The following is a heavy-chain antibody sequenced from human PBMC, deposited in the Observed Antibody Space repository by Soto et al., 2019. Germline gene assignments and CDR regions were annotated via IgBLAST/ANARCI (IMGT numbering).Heavy chain of an antibody. J-gene: IGHJ3*02. Sequence: GEKECRYRGASNQKRKNPSRGLEWLGRTYYRSKWYNDYAVSVKSRITINPDTSKNQFSLQLNSVTPEDTAVYYCARDAPFITAAGTSLFAGGFDISAQATMLSVSS. D-gene: IGHD6-13*01. V-gene: IGHV6-1*01. CDR2: TYYRSKWYN. CDR1: GEKECRYRGA. CDR3: ARDAPFITAAGTSLFAGGFDI.